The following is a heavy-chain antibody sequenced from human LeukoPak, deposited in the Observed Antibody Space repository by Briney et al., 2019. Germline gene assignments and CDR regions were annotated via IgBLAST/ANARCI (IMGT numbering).Heavy chain of an antibody. V-gene: IGHV4-38-2*02. CDR1: GYSISSGYY. CDR2: IYHSGST. J-gene: IGHJ4*02. CDR3: ARGRLSSGYYYGPTFRYFDY. Sequence: SETLSLTCTVSGYSISSGYYWGWIRQPPGKGLEWIGSIYHSGSTYYNPSLKSRVTISVDTSKNQFSQKLSSVTAADTAVYYCARGRLSSGYYYGPTFRYFDYWGQGTLVTVSS. D-gene: IGHD3-22*01.